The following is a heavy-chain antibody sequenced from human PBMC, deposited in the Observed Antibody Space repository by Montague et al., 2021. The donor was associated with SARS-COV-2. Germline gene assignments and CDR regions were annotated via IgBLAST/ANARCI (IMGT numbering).Heavy chain of an antibody. Sequence: SETLSLTCTVSGGSISSYYWSWIRQPPGKGLEWIGYIYYSGSTNYNPSLKSRVTISVDTSKNQFSLKLSSVTAADTAVHYCAAGDSSGYFEWFDPWGQGTLVTVSS. V-gene: IGHV4-59*01. D-gene: IGHD3-22*01. CDR3: AAGDSSGYFEWFDP. CDR1: GGSISSYY. CDR2: IYYSGST. J-gene: IGHJ5*02.